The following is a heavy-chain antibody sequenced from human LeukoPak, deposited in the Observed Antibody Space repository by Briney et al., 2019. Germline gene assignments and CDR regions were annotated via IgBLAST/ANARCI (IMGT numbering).Heavy chain of an antibody. CDR2: IYYSGST. D-gene: IGHD3-3*01. J-gene: IGHJ5*02. CDR1: GGSISSSSYY. Sequence: PSETLSLTCTVSGGSISSSSYYWGWIRQPPGKGLEWIGSIYYSGSTYYNPSLKSRVTISVDRSKNQFSLKLSSVTAADTAVYYCARGVTISPRFDPWGQGTLVTVSS. V-gene: IGHV4-39*07. CDR3: ARGVTISPRFDP.